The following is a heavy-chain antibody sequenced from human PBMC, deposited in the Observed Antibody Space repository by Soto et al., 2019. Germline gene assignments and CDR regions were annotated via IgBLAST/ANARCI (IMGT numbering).Heavy chain of an antibody. CDR2: TYYRSKWYN. Sequence: SQTLELAYAISGDSVSSNSTAWNWIRQSPSRGLEWLGRTYYRSKWYNNYAVSVKSRITINPDTSKNQFSLQLNSVTPEDTAVYYCARIHSSSSSDMDVWGQGSTVTVSS. CDR1: GDSVSSNSTA. J-gene: IGHJ6*02. V-gene: IGHV6-1*01. CDR3: ARIHSSSSSDMDV. D-gene: IGHD6-6*01.